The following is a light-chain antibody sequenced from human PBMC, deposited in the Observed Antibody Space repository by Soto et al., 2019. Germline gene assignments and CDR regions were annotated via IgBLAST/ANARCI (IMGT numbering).Light chain of an antibody. CDR3: QSYDSGLSGSRV. Sequence: QPVLTQPPSVSGAPGQRVTISCTGSSSDIGAGYDAQWYQQLPGTAPKLLIYGTNNRPSGVPDRFSGSKSGTSASLAITGLHPEDEADYYCQSYDSGLSGSRVFGGGTKLTVL. J-gene: IGLJ3*02. V-gene: IGLV1-40*01. CDR1: SSDIGAGYD. CDR2: GTN.